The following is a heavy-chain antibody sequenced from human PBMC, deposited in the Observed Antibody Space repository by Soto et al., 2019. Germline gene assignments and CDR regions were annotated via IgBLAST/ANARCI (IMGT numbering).Heavy chain of an antibody. D-gene: IGHD2-21*01. CDR1: GFTFSGDW. Sequence: EVRLVESGGGLVQPGGSLRLSCAASGFTFSGDWMHWVRQAPGKGLVWVSRIDGDGSPTNYADSVVGRFTISRDNAKNTLDLQMNSLRGEDTAVYDCVRDHGGAWGQGPLFIVSS. V-gene: IGHV3-74*01. CDR3: VRDHGGA. CDR2: IDGDGSPT. J-gene: IGHJ1*01.